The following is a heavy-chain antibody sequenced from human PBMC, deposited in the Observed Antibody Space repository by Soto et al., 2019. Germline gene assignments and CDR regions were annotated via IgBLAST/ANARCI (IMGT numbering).Heavy chain of an antibody. Sequence: SETLSLTCTVSGASISSYWWTWIRQSPGEGLEWIGYTSYSGTTDYNPSLKERVNIYIDPSKTQFSLRLNSVTAADTAVYYCARWVVTLVRGVLAHYGLAVWGPGPTVT. D-gene: IGHD3-10*01. CDR1: GASISSYW. J-gene: IGHJ6*01. V-gene: IGHV4-59*08. CDR3: ARWVVTLVRGVLAHYGLAV. CDR2: TSYSGTT.